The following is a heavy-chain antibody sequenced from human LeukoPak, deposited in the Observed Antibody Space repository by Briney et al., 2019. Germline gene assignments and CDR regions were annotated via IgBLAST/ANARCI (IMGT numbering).Heavy chain of an antibody. J-gene: IGHJ4*02. Sequence: GESLKISCRGSGYNFTNYWIGWVRQVPGKGLEWTGIIYPGDSDTRYSPSFQGQVTISADKSIGTAYLQWSSLKASDTAMYYCARRGLCSGGSCYGLSDYWGQGTLVTVSS. CDR1: GYNFTNYW. V-gene: IGHV5-51*01. CDR2: IYPGDSDT. CDR3: ARRGLCSGGSCYGLSDY. D-gene: IGHD2-15*01.